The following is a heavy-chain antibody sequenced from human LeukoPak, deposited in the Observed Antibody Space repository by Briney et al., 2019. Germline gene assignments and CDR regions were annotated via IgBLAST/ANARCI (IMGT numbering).Heavy chain of an antibody. J-gene: IGHJ3*02. V-gene: IGHV5-51*01. CDR1: GYSFTSYW. CDR2: IYPGDSDT. D-gene: IGHD6-13*01. CDR3: ASIAAAGTEDAFDI. Sequence: GASLQISCKGSGYSFTSYWIGWVRQLPGKGLEWMGIIYPGDSDTRYSPSFQGQVTISADKSISTAYLQWSSLKASDTAMYYCASIAAAGTEDAFDIWGQGTMVTVSS.